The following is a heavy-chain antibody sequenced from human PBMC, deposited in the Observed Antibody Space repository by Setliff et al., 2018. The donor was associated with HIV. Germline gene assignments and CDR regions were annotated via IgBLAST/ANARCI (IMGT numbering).Heavy chain of an antibody. CDR1: GFSLSTSGMR. V-gene: IGHV2-5*08. Sequence: SGPTLVNPTQTLTLTCTFSGFSLSTSGMRVSWIRQPPGKAPEWLALIYWDDDKRYSPSLKSRLTITKDTSKNQVVLTMTNMDPVDTATYYCAHISRVAYVNIKYYFDYWGPGTLVTVSS. D-gene: IGHD2-2*01. CDR2: IYWDDDK. J-gene: IGHJ4*02. CDR3: AHISRVAYVNIKYYFDY.